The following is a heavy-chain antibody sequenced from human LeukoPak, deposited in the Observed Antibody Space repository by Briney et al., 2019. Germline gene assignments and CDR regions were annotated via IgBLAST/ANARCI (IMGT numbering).Heavy chain of an antibody. V-gene: IGHV3-48*01. CDR1: GFTFSSYS. CDR2: ISSSSSTI. J-gene: IGHJ6*02. D-gene: IGHD2-2*01. CDR3: ARDSVYCSSTSCYGYYYGMDV. Sequence: PEGSLRLSCAASGFTFSSYSMNWVRQAPGKGLEWVSYISSSSSTIYYADSVKGRFTISRDNAKNSLYLQMNSLRAEDTAVYYCARDSVYCSSTSCYGYYYGMDVWGQGTTVTVSS.